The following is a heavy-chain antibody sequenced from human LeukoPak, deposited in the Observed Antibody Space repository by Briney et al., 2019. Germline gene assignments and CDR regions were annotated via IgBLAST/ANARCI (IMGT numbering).Heavy chain of an antibody. V-gene: IGHV3-23*01. CDR1: GFTFSSFA. D-gene: IGHD6-6*01. CDR2: LSAVGDSA. CDR3: AKQKDYNIASGFHY. Sequence: GGSLRLSCSASGFTFSSFAMSWVRQAPGKGLEWVSSLSAVGDSAYYADSVKARFTISRDNSKNSVYLQMNSLRAEDTAIYYCAKQKDYNIASGFHYWGQGTLVTVSS. J-gene: IGHJ4*02.